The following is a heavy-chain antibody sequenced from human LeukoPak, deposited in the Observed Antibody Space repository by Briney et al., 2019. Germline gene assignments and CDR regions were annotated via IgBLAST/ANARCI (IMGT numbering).Heavy chain of an antibody. V-gene: IGHV1-18*01. CDR3: ARAHYGDGGYYYYMDV. CDR1: GYTFTSYG. Sequence: ASVRVSCTASGYTFTSYGISWVRQAPGQGLEWMGWISAYNGNTNYAQKLQGRVTMTTDTSTSTAYMELRSLRSDDTAVYYCARAHYGDGGYYYYMDVWGKGTTVTISS. J-gene: IGHJ6*03. CDR2: ISAYNGNT. D-gene: IGHD4-17*01.